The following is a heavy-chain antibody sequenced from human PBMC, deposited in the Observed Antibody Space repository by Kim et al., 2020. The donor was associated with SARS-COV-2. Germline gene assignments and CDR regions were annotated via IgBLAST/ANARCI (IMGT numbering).Heavy chain of an antibody. CDR3: TRENFWYFDL. D-gene: IGHD1-7*01. V-gene: IGHV3-48*03. J-gene: IGHJ2*01. CDR2: SAI. Sequence: SAIHSAASGKGRLTVSRDNAKNSLYLQMNSLRAEDTAIYFCTRENFWYFDLWGRGTLVTVSS.